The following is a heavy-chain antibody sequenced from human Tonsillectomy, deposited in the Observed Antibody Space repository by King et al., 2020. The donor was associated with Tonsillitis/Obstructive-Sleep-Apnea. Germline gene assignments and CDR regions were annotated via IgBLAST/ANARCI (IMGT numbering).Heavy chain of an antibody. J-gene: IGHJ4*02. CDR2: ISVSGGST. D-gene: IGHD2-2*02. Sequence: DVQLVESGGGLVQPGGSLRLSCAASGFTFSSYAMSWVRQAPGKGLEWVSAISVSGGSTYYADSVKGRFTISRDNSKNTLYLQMNSLRAEDTAVYYCAKDRSDIVVVPAAIGIDYWGQGTLVTVSS. CDR1: GFTFSSYA. CDR3: AKDRSDIVVVPAAIGIDY. V-gene: IGHV3-23*04.